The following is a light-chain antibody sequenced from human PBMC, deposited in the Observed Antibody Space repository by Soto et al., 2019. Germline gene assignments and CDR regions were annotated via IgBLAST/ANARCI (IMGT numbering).Light chain of an antibody. CDR2: GAS. J-gene: IGKJ5*01. CDR1: QSVSSN. V-gene: IGKV3-15*01. Sequence: EIVMTQSPATLSVSPGERATLSCRASQSVSSNLAWYQQKPGQAPRLIIYGASTRATGIPARFSGSVSATEFTLTISTLQSEDFAVYYCQQYNNWPPRTFGQGTRLEIK. CDR3: QQYNNWPPRT.